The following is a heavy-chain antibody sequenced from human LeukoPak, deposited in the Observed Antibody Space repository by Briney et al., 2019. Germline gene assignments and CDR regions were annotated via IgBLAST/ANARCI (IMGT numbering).Heavy chain of an antibody. CDR3: ARDLSSSWYSGAYYYYYMDV. CDR1: GFTFSNYN. D-gene: IGHD1-26*01. J-gene: IGHJ6*03. CDR2: ISSSSSYI. V-gene: IGHV3-21*01. Sequence: GGSLRLSCAASGFTFSNYNMNWVRQAPGKGLEWVSSISSSSSYIYYADSVKGRFTISRDNAKNSLYLQMNSLRAEDTAVYYCARDLSSSWYSGAYYYYYMDVWGKGTTVTVSS.